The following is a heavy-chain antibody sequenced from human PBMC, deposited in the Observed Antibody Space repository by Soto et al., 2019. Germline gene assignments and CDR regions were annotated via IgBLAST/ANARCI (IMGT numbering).Heavy chain of an antibody. CDR3: ATRSPGLDAFDI. Sequence: QLQLQESGPGLVKPSETLSLTCTVSGGSISSSSYYWGWIRQPPGKGLEWIGSIYYSGSTYYNPSLTSRVTISVDTSKNQFSLKLSSVTAADTAVYYCATRSPGLDAFDIWGQGTMVTVSS. J-gene: IGHJ3*02. CDR2: IYYSGST. CDR1: GGSISSSSYY. V-gene: IGHV4-39*01.